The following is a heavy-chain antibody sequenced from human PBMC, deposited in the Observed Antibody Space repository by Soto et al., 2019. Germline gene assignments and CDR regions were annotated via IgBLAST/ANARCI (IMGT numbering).Heavy chain of an antibody. CDR1: GFTFSSYS. CDR2: ISSSSSYI. Sequence: EVQLVESGGGLVKPGGSLRLSCAASGFTFSSYSMNWVRQAPGKGLEWVSSISSSSSYIYYADSVKGRFTNTRDNAKNSLYLQMNSLRAEDTAVYYCARAGCSSTSCPDYYYYYYMDVWGKGTTVTVSS. J-gene: IGHJ6*03. V-gene: IGHV3-21*01. D-gene: IGHD2-2*01. CDR3: ARAGCSSTSCPDYYYYYYMDV.